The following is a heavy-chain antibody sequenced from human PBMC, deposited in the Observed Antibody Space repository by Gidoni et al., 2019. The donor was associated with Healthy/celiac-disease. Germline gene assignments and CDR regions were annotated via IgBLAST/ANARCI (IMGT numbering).Heavy chain of an antibody. CDR2: ISYDGSNK. Sequence: QVQLVESGGGVVQPGRSLRLSCAASGFTFSSYGMHWVRQAPGKGLEWVAVISYDGSNKYYADSVKGRFTISRDNSKNTLYLQMNSLRAEDTAVYYCAKDLRCGGDCYWGHTFDYWGQGTLVTVSS. D-gene: IGHD2-21*02. CDR1: GFTFSSYG. CDR3: AKDLRCGGDCYWGHTFDY. V-gene: IGHV3-30*18. J-gene: IGHJ4*02.